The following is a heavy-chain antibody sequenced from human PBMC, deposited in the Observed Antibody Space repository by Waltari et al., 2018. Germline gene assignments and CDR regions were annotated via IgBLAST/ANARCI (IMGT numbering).Heavy chain of an antibody. D-gene: IGHD6-19*01. Sequence: EVQLVESGGGLVQPGGYMRLCCAASGFNCSTDWMGWVRQAPGKGLECVANIVPDGSRNNYVDSVKGRFTISRDNAKNSLSLQMNSLGVEDTAVYYCARGDSSGWLFDYWGQGTLVTVSS. V-gene: IGHV3-7*01. CDR3: ARGDSSGWLFDY. CDR2: IVPDGSRN. CDR1: GFNCSTDW. J-gene: IGHJ4*02.